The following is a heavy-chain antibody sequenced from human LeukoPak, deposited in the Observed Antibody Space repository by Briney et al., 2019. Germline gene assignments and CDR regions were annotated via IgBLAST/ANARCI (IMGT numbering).Heavy chain of an antibody. D-gene: IGHD1-26*01. J-gene: IGHJ6*02. CDR3: AKSVVGTTAYYYGMDV. Sequence: GGSLRLSCAASGFTFSSYAMSWVRQAPGKGLEWVSAISGSGGSTYYADSVKGRFTISRDNSKNTLYLQMNSLRAEDTAGYYCAKSVVGTTAYYYGMDVWGQGTTVTVSS. V-gene: IGHV3-23*01. CDR1: GFTFSSYA. CDR2: ISGSGGST.